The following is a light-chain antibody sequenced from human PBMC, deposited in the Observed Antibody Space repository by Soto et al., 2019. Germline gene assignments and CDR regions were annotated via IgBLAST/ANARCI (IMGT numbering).Light chain of an antibody. CDR2: NVS. CDR3: SSYSSSSTPLHV. Sequence: QTVLTQPASVSGSPGQSITISRTATNSHVRDYNYVSWYQHHPGQAPKLMIYNVSNRPSGVSSRFSGSKSGNTASLTISGLQAEDEADYYCSSYSSSSTPLHVFGTGTKVTVL. J-gene: IGLJ1*01. CDR1: NSHVRDYNY. V-gene: IGLV2-14*03.